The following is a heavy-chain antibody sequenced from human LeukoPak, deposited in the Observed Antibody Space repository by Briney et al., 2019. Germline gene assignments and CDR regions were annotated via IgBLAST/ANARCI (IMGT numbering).Heavy chain of an antibody. J-gene: IGHJ4*02. V-gene: IGHV3-33*01. CDR1: GFTFSSYG. CDR2: IWYDGSNK. CDR3: ARDVPQPDY. Sequence: GGSLRLSCAASGFTFSSYGRHWVGKAPGKGLEWVAVIWYDGSNKYYADSVKGRFTISRDNSKNTPYLQMNSLRAEDTAVYYCARDVPQPDYWGQGTLVTVSS. D-gene: IGHD3-10*02.